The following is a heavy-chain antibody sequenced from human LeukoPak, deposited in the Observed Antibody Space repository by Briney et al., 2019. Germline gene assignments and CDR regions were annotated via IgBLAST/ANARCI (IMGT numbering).Heavy chain of an antibody. V-gene: IGHV1-69*06. CDR1: GGTFNSYA. J-gene: IGHJ4*02. CDR3: ARDFHRRLYDSSGYYPY. CDR2: IIPIFGTT. D-gene: IGHD3-22*01. Sequence: SVKVSCKASGGTFNSYAISWVRQAPGQGLEWMGGIIPIFGTTNYARKFRGRVTLTADKSTRTAYMELSSLRSEDTAVYYCARDFHRRLYDSSGYYPYWGQGTLVTVSS.